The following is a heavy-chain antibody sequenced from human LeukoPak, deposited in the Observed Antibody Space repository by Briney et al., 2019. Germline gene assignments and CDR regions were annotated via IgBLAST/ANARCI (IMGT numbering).Heavy chain of an antibody. CDR3: ARDTPYYGDKFNSDYYYGMDV. Sequence: SETLSLTCTVSGGSISSYYWSWIRQPPGKGLEWIGYIYYSGSTNYNPSLKGRVTISVDTSKNQFSLKLSSVTAADTAVYYCARDTPYYGDKFNSDYYYGMDVWGKGTTVTVSS. CDR1: GGSISSYY. V-gene: IGHV4-59*01. J-gene: IGHJ6*04. D-gene: IGHD4-17*01. CDR2: IYYSGST.